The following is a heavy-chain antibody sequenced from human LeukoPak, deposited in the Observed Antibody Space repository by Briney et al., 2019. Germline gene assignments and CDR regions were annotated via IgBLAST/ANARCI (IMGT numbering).Heavy chain of an antibody. CDR3: ARSMAVVTHWFDP. Sequence: SETLSLTCTVSGGSISSSSCYWGWIRQPPGKGLEWIGNIYYSGTTYYNGSLKSRFTMSVDTSKNQFSLKLSSVTAADTAVYYCARSMAVVTHWFDPWGQGTLVTVSS. J-gene: IGHJ5*02. V-gene: IGHV4-39*01. CDR2: IYYSGTT. CDR1: GGSISSSSCY. D-gene: IGHD4-23*01.